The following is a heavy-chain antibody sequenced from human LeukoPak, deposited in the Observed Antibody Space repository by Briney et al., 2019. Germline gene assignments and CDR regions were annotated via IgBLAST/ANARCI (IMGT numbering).Heavy chain of an antibody. Sequence: PSETLSLTCTVSGGSISSSSYYWGWIRQPPGKGLEWIGSIYYSGSTYYNPSLKSRVTISVDTSKNQFSLKLSSVTAADTAVYYCARLPRRSRLLTAAGPKQLPYYFDYWGQGTLVTVSS. V-gene: IGHV4-39*01. CDR1: GGSISSSSYY. D-gene: IGHD5-24*01. J-gene: IGHJ4*02. CDR2: IYYSGST. CDR3: ARLPRRSRLLTAAGPKQLPYYFDY.